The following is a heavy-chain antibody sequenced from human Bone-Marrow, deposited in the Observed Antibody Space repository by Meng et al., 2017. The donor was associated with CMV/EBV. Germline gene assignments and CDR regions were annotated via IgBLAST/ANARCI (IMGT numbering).Heavy chain of an antibody. J-gene: IGHJ6*04. V-gene: IGHV3-7*01. CDR2: IKQDGSEK. CDR1: GFTFSTYW. D-gene: IGHD2-21*01. Sequence: GESLKISCAASGFTFSTYWMSWVRQAPGKGLEWVANIKQDGSEKYSVDSVKGRFTISRDNAQNSLYLQMNSLRAEDTAVYYCASDGSPRSSAYFAIYYFYAVDVWGEGTTVTVSS. CDR3: ASDGSPRSSAYFAIYYFYAVDV.